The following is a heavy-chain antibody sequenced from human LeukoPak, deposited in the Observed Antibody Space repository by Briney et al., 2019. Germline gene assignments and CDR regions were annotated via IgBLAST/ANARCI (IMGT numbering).Heavy chain of an antibody. J-gene: IGHJ5*02. CDR2: IYTSGST. Sequence: SQTLSLTCTVSGGSVSSGGYYWSWIRQPAGKGLEWIGRIYTSGSTNYNPSLKSRVTISVDKSKNQLSLKLSSVTAADTAVYYCARLPDPWGQGTLVTVSS. CDR1: GGSVSSGGYY. V-gene: IGHV4-61*02. CDR3: ARLPDP.